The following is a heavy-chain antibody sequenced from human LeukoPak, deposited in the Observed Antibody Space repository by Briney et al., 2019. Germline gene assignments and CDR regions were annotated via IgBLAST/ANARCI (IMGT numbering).Heavy chain of an antibody. V-gene: IGHV1-18*01. CDR3: ARDAGISSGWHRELDY. CDR1: GYTFTRYG. D-gene: IGHD6-19*01. Sequence: ASVKVSCKASGYTFTRYGISWVRQAPGQGLEWMGWISAYNGNTNYAQKIQGRVTMTTDTSTSTAYMELRSPRSDDTAVYYCARDAGISSGWHRELDYWGQGTLVTVSS. CDR2: ISAYNGNT. J-gene: IGHJ4*02.